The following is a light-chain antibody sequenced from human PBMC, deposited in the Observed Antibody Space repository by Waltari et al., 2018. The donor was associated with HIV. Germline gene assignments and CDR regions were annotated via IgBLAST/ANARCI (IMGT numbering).Light chain of an antibody. CDR2: LAS. Sequence: DIVMTQSPDSLAVSLGVRATINCKSSQTVLYTSNNSNYLAWYQQKPGQPPKLLIYLASTREAGVPDRFSGSGSGTDFTLTISSLQAEDVAVYFCQQYYSVPPTFGQGTKVEIK. J-gene: IGKJ1*01. CDR3: QQYYSVPPT. CDR1: QTVLYTSNNSNY. V-gene: IGKV4-1*01.